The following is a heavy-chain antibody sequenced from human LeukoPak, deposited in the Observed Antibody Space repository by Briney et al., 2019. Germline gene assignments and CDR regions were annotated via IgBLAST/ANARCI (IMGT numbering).Heavy chain of an antibody. CDR2: IYPGDSDT. J-gene: IGHJ4*02. Sequence: GESLKISCKGSGYSFTSYWIGWVRQMPGKGLEWMGIIYPGDSDTRYSPSFQGQVTISADKSISTAYLQWSSLKASDTAMYYCARSFHPAITIFGVAFDYWGQGTLVTVSS. V-gene: IGHV5-51*01. CDR1: GYSFTSYW. D-gene: IGHD3-3*01. CDR3: ARSFHPAITIFGVAFDY.